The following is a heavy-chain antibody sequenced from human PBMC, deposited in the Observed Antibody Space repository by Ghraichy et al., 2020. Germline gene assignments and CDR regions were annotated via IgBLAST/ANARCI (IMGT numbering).Heavy chain of an antibody. J-gene: IGHJ4*02. V-gene: IGHV3-33*01. CDR1: GFTFSSYG. CDR2: IWYDGSNK. D-gene: IGHD4-17*01. CDR3: ARAMTMVTTFDY. Sequence: GGSLRLSCAASGFTFSSYGMHWVRQAPGKGLEWVAVIWYDGSNKYYADSVKGRFTISRDNSKNTLYLQMNSLRAEDTAVYYCARAMTMVTTFDYWGQGTLVTVSS.